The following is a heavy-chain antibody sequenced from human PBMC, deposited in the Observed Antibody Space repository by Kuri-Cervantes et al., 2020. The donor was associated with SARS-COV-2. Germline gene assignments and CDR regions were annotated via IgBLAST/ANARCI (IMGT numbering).Heavy chain of an antibody. CDR3: ARGPLGSYDFWSGYYHNYDY. Sequence: SETLSLTCTVSGGSISSYYWSWIRQPAGKGLEWIGRIYTSGSTNYNPSLKSRVTMSVDTSKNQFSLKLSSVTAADTAVYYCARGPLGSYDFWSGYYHNYDYWGQGTLVTVSS. CDR1: GGSISSYY. CDR2: IYTSGST. J-gene: IGHJ4*02. D-gene: IGHD3-3*01. V-gene: IGHV4-4*07.